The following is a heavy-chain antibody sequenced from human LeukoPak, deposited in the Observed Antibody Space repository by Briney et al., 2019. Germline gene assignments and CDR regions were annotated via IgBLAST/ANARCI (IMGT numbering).Heavy chain of an antibody. CDR2: IYYSGST. CDR1: GGSISSSSYY. V-gene: IGHV4-39*07. D-gene: IGHD1-14*01. Sequence: SETLSLTCTVSGGSISSSSYYWGWIRQPPGKGLEWIGSIYYSGSTNYNPSLKSRVTISVDTSKNQFSLKLSSVTAADTAVYYCARAGIRRPELYFDYWGQGTLVTVSS. J-gene: IGHJ4*02. CDR3: ARAGIRRPELYFDY.